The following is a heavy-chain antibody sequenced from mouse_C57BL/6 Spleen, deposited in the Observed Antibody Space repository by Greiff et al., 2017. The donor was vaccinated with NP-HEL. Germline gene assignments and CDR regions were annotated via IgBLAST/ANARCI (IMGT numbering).Heavy chain of an antibody. J-gene: IGHJ3*01. CDR3: TRSGGDYDRFAY. Sequence: LVESGAELVRPGASVTLSCKASGYTFTDYEMHWVKQTPVHGLEWIGAIDPETGGTAYNQKFKGKAILTADKSSSTAYMELRSLTSEDSAVYYCTRSGGDYDRFAYWGQGTLVTVSA. D-gene: IGHD2-4*01. CDR1: GYTFTDYE. V-gene: IGHV1-15*01. CDR2: IDPETGGT.